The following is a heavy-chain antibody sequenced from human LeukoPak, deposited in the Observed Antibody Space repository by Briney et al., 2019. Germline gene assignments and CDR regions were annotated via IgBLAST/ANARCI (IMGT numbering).Heavy chain of an antibody. Sequence: GGSLTLSCAASGFTLSSYSMNWVRQAPGKGLEWVSYITGSSSTISYADSVKGRFTISRDNARNSLYLQMNSLRAEDTAVYYCATDRHWAFDYWGQGTLVTVSS. CDR2: ITGSSSTI. CDR3: ATDRHWAFDY. CDR1: GFTLSSYS. J-gene: IGHJ4*02. D-gene: IGHD3-16*01. V-gene: IGHV3-48*01.